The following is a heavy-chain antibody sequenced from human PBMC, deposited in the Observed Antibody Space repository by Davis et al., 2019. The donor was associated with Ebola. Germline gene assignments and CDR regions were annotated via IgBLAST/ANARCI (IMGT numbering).Heavy chain of an antibody. CDR2: ISGSDGST. Sequence: PGGSLRLSCAASGFTFSSYAMSWVRQAPGKGLEWVSGISGSDGSTYDADSVRGRFTISRDNSRNTLYLQMNSLRPEDTAVYHCAKGLSQYYYDKGYFDHWGQGTLVTVSS. CDR1: GFTFSSYA. D-gene: IGHD3-22*01. V-gene: IGHV3-23*01. J-gene: IGHJ4*02. CDR3: AKGLSQYYYDKGYFDH.